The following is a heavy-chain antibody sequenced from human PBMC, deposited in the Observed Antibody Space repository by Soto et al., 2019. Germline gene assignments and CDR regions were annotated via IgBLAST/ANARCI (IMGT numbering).Heavy chain of an antibody. CDR3: ASLGYCSGGSCYSDYYYGMDV. CDR2: IWYDGSNK. CDR1: GFTFSSYG. Sequence: LRLSCAASGFTFSSYGMHWVRQAPGKGLEWVAVIWYDGSNKYYADSVKGRFTISRDNSKNTLYLQMNSLRAEDTAVYYCASLGYCSGGSCYSDYYYGMDVWGQGTTVTVSS. D-gene: IGHD2-15*01. V-gene: IGHV3-33*01. J-gene: IGHJ6*02.